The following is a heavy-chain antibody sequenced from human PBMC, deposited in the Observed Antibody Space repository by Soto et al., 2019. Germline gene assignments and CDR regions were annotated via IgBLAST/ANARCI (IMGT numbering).Heavy chain of an antibody. J-gene: IGHJ4*02. D-gene: IGHD3-16*01. V-gene: IGHV4-59*01. Sequence: SETLSLTCTVSAASFSKYYWSWIRQPPGKGLGWIGYIYFNGNTNYNPSLKRRVTISIDTSKKQISLNLTSVTDADTAVYYCASVTFGGVVLAHWGQGTLVTVSS. CDR1: AASFSKYY. CDR2: IYFNGNT. CDR3: ASVTFGGVVLAH.